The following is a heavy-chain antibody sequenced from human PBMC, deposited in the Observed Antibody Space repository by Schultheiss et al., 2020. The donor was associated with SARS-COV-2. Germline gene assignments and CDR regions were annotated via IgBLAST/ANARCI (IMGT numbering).Heavy chain of an antibody. Sequence: GGSLRLSCAASGFTFSSYAMHWVRQASGKGLEWVSAISGSGGSTYYADSVKGRFTISRDNSKNTLYLQMNSLRAEDTAVYYCARDLRSFPGYYYGMDVWGQGTTVTVSS. CDR1: GFTFSSYA. CDR2: ISGSGGST. CDR3: ARDLRSFPGYYYGMDV. D-gene: IGHD3-16*02. J-gene: IGHJ6*02. V-gene: IGHV3-23*01.